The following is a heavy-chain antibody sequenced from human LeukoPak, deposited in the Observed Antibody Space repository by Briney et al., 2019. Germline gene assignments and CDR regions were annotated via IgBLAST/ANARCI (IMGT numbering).Heavy chain of an antibody. CDR1: GFTFSSNW. Sequence: PGGSLRLSCVASGFTFSSNWMSWVRQAPEKGLEGVASIRPDGTEKYYMDSVKGRFTISRDNAKNSLYLQMNSLRAEDTALYYCAKSLGTETTYDSWGQGTLVTISS. CDR3: AKSLGTETTYDS. D-gene: IGHD1-7*01. CDR2: IRPDGTEK. V-gene: IGHV3-7*01. J-gene: IGHJ4*02.